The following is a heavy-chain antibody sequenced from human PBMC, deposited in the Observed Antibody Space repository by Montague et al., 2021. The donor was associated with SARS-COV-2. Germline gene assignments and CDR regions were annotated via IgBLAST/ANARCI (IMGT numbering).Heavy chain of an antibody. V-gene: IGHV3-23*01. Sequence: SLRLSCAASGFTFSTYAMSWVRQAPGKGLEWVSTVSSIGGSTFYADSVKGRFTVSRDNSKNTLYLQMNSLRAEDTAVYYCAKDLEQWLVGRDDFDYWGEGTLVTVSP. CDR2: VSSIGGST. J-gene: IGHJ4*02. CDR1: GFTFSTYA. D-gene: IGHD6-19*01. CDR3: AKDLEQWLVGRDDFDY.